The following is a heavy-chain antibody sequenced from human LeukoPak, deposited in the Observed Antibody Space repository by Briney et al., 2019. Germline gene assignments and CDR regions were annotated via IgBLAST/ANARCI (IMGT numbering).Heavy chain of an antibody. Sequence: GASVKVSCTASGYTFTSYGISWVRQAPGQGLEWMGWISAYNDNTNYAQKLQGRVTMTTDTSTSTAYMELRSLRSDDTAVYYCAREPGYSSSWYEGFDYWGQGTLVTVSS. CDR1: GYTFTSYG. J-gene: IGHJ4*02. V-gene: IGHV1-18*01. CDR3: AREPGYSSSWYEGFDY. D-gene: IGHD6-13*01. CDR2: ISAYNDNT.